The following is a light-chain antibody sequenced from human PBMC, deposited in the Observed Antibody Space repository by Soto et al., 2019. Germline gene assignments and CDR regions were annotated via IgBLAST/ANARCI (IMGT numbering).Light chain of an antibody. V-gene: IGKV1-5*01. J-gene: IGKJ1*01. CDR2: DAS. CDR3: QQYNSYWT. Sequence: DIQMTQSPSTLSASVGDRVTITCRASQSISSWLAWYQQKTGKAPKLLIYDASSLESGLPSRFSGSGSGTEFPRTVSSLQPDDFATYYCQQYNSYWTFGQGTKVEIK. CDR1: QSISSW.